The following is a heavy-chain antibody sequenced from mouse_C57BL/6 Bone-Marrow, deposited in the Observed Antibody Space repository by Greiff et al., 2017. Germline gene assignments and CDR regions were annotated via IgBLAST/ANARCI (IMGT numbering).Heavy chain of an antibody. D-gene: IGHD1-1*01. V-gene: IGHV14-3*01. J-gene: IGHJ3*01. Sequence: EVQLQQSVAELVRPGASVKLSCTASGFNIKNTYMHWVKQRPEQGLEWIGRIDPANGNTKYAPKFQGKATITADTSSNPAYLQLSSLTSEDTAIYCCVYYGSSSPWVAYWGQGTLVTVSA. CDR3: VYYGSSSPWVAY. CDR2: IDPANGNT. CDR1: GFNIKNTY.